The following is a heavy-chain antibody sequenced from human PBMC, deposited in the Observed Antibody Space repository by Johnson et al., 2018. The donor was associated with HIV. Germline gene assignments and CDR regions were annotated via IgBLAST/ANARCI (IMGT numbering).Heavy chain of an antibody. J-gene: IGHJ3*02. Sequence: QVQLVESGGGVVQPGRSLRLSCAASGFTFSSYGMHWVRQAPGKGLQWVAAIWYDGNNKYYADSVKGRFTIFRDNPKNTLYLQMNSLRAEDTAVYYCAKSLPGYDAFDIWGQGTMVTVSS. CDR3: AKSLPGYDAFDI. D-gene: IGHD5-12*01. CDR2: IWYDGNNK. V-gene: IGHV3-33*06. CDR1: GFTFSSYG.